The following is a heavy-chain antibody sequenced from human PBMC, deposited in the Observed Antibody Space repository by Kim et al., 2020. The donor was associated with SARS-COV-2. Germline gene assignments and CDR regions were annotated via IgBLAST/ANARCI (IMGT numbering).Heavy chain of an antibody. Sequence: GGSLRLSCAASGFTFDDYAMHWVRQAPGKGLEWVSGISWNSGSIGYADSVKGRFTISRDNAKNSLYLQMNSLRAEDTALYYCAKDIEQQLVAGMDVWGQGTTVTVSS. CDR1: GFTFDDYA. V-gene: IGHV3-9*01. CDR3: AKDIEQQLVAGMDV. D-gene: IGHD6-13*01. CDR2: ISWNSGSI. J-gene: IGHJ6*02.